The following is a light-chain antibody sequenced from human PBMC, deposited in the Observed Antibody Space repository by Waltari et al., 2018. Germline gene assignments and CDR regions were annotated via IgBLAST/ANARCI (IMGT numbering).Light chain of an antibody. J-gene: IGKJ4*01. CDR3: QQFNSYLLT. CDR1: QGISSA. CDR2: DAS. V-gene: IGKV1-13*02. Sequence: AIQLTQSPSSLSASVGDRVTITCRASQGISSALAWYQQKPGKAPKLLIYDASSLESGVPSRFIGSGSGTDFTLTISRLQPEDCATYYCQQFNSYLLTFGGGTKVEIK.